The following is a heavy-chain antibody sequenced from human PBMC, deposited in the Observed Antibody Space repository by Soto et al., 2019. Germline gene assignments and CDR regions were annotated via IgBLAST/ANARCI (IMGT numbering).Heavy chain of an antibody. CDR3: AKDTTVRGVVYGMDV. CDR1: GFSFSSYG. J-gene: IGHJ6*02. Sequence: QVQLVESGGGVVQPGRSLRLSCAAFGFSFSSYGMHWVRQAPGKGLEWVAVISYDGSNKYYADSVKGRFTISRDNSKNTLYLQMNSLRAEDTAVYYCAKDTTVRGVVYGMDVWGQGTTVTVSS. V-gene: IGHV3-30*18. D-gene: IGHD3-10*01. CDR2: ISYDGSNK.